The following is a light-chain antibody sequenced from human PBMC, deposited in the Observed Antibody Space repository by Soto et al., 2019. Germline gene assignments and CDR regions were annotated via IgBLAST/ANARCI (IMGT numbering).Light chain of an antibody. CDR2: SNN. V-gene: IGLV1-44*01. J-gene: IGLJ2*01. CDR1: SSNIGRNT. Sequence: QSVLTQPPSASGTPGQRVTISCSGSSSNIGRNTVNWYQQLPGTAPKLLIYSNNQRPSGVPDRFSGSKSGTSASLAISGLQSEDEADYYCAAWDDSLNGVLFGGGTKLTGL. CDR3: AAWDDSLNGVL.